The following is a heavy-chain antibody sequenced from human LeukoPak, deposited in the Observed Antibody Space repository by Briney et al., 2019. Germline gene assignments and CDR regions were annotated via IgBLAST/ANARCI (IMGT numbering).Heavy chain of an antibody. Sequence: VASVKVSCKASGYTFTSYGMSWVRQAPGQGLEWMGWVSAYNGDTKYAQKFQGRVTMTTDTSTRTAYMELRSLRSDDTAVYYCARGGASKRDNWFDPWGQGTLVTVSS. CDR1: GYTFTSYG. D-gene: IGHD4-11*01. V-gene: IGHV1-18*01. CDR2: VSAYNGDT. CDR3: ARGGASKRDNWFDP. J-gene: IGHJ5*02.